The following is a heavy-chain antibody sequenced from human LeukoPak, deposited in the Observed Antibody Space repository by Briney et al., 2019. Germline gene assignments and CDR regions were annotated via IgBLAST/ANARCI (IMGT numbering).Heavy chain of an antibody. CDR3: ARGAVATPWYYYGMDV. V-gene: IGHV3-64*01. CDR1: GFTFSSSA. J-gene: IGHJ6*02. D-gene: IGHD6-19*01. Sequence: EPGGSLRLSCAASGFTFSSSAMHWVRQAPGKGLEYASAISSNGGSTYYANSVKGRFTISRDNSKNTLYLQMGSLRAEDMAVYYCARGAVATPWYYYGMDVWGQGTTVTVSS. CDR2: ISSNGGST.